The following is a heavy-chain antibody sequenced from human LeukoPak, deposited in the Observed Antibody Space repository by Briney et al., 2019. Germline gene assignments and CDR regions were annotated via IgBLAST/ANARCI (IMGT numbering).Heavy chain of an antibody. J-gene: IGHJ3*02. CDR1: GFTFDDYA. CDR2: ISWNSGSI. CDR3: AKVYMVRGVMGAFDI. Sequence: GGSLRLSCAASGFTFDDYAMHWVRQAPGKGLEWVSGISWNSGSIGYADSVKGRFTISRDNAKNSLYLQMNSLRAEDTALYYCAKVYMVRGVMGAFDIWGQGTMVTVSS. V-gene: IGHV3-9*01. D-gene: IGHD3-10*01.